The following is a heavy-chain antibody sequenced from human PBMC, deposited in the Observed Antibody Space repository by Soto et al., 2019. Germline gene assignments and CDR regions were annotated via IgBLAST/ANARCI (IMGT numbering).Heavy chain of an antibody. CDR3: ARHAFPDYSDSSGFPDY. CDR1: GYSFTRYW. Sequence: GDSLKLSCKGSGYSFTRYWIGWVRQMPGKGLEWVGIIYPGDSDTSYSPSVQGRVTIPADKSISTASLQWRSLKAADPDMYYCARHAFPDYSDSSGFPDYGGQGPLVTVS. J-gene: IGHJ4*02. D-gene: IGHD3-22*01. CDR2: IYPGDSDT. V-gene: IGHV5-51*01.